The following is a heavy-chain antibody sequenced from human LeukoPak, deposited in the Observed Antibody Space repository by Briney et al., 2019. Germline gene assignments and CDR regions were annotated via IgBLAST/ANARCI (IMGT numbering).Heavy chain of an antibody. V-gene: IGHV4-59*12. CDR3: ARGADYYGSGSPSYGMDV. CDR1: GDSISTYY. J-gene: IGHJ6*02. CDR2: IYYSGNT. D-gene: IGHD3-10*01. Sequence: PSETLSLTCTVSGDSISTYYWNWIRQPPGKGLEWIGYIYYSGNTNYNPSLKSRVTISVDTSKNQFSLKLSSVTAADTAVYYCARGADYYGSGSPSYGMDVWGQGTTVTVSS.